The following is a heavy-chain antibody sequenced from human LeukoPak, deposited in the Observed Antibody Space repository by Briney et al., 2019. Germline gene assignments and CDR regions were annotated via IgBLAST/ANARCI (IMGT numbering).Heavy chain of an antibody. J-gene: IGHJ4*02. D-gene: IGHD1-26*01. CDR2: ILTSGTT. V-gene: IGHV4-4*09. Sequence: PSETLSLTCTVSGGSISSYYWSWIRQRPGKGLEWIGYILTSGTTNYNPSLKSRLTISVDTSKNQFTLKLSSVTAADTAVYYCARLRVSGSYLYYFDYWGQGTLVTVSS. CDR3: ARLRVSGSYLYYFDY. CDR1: GGSISSYY.